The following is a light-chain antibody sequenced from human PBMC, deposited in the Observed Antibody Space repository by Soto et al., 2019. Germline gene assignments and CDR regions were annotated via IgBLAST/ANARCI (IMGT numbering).Light chain of an antibody. Sequence: DLQMTQSPSSLSASVGDRVTITCRASQSISSYLNWYQQKPGKAPKLLIYAASSLQSGVPSRFSGSGSGTDFTLTISSLQPEDFATYYCQQSYRRTTFGGGTKVEIK. V-gene: IGKV1-39*01. CDR1: QSISSY. J-gene: IGKJ4*01. CDR3: QQSYRRTT. CDR2: AAS.